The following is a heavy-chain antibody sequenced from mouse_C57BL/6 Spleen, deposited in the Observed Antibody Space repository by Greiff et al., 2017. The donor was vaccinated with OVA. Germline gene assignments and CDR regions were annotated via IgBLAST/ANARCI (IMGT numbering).Heavy chain of an antibody. CDR1: GFTFSNYW. J-gene: IGHJ2*01. CDR3: TVGVDY. Sequence: EVKVEESGGGLVQPGGSMKLSCVASGFTFSNYWMNWVRQSPETGLEWVAQIRLKSDNYATHYAESVKGRFTISRDDSKSSVYLQMNNLRAEDTGIYYCTVGVDYWGQGTTLTVSS. CDR2: IRLKSDNYAT. V-gene: IGHV6-3*01.